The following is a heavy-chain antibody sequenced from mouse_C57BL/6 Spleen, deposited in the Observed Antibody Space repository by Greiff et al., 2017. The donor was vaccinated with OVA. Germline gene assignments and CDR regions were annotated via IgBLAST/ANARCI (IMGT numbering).Heavy chain of an antibody. CDR2: ISYDGSN. J-gene: IGHJ4*01. CDR3: AREDSNYHAMDY. V-gene: IGHV3-6*01. D-gene: IGHD2-5*01. Sequence: VQLKESGPGLVKPSQSLSLTCSVTGYSITSGYYWNWIRQFPGNKLEWMGYISYDGSNNYNPSLKNRISITRDTSKNQFFLKLNSVTTEDTATYYCAREDSNYHAMDYWGQGTSVTVSS. CDR1: GYSITSGYY.